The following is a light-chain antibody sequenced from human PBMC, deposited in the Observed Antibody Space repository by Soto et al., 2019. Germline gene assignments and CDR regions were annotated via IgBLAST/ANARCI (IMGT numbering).Light chain of an antibody. CDR1: SSDVGGYNY. Sequence: QSALTQPASVSGSPGQSITISCTGTSSDVGGYNYVSWYQQHPGKAPKLMISEVSNRPSGVSNRFSGSKSGNTASLTISGLQAEDEADYYCSSYTSFSTRYVFGTGTKVHRP. CDR2: EVS. V-gene: IGLV2-14*01. CDR3: SSYTSFSTRYV. J-gene: IGLJ1*01.